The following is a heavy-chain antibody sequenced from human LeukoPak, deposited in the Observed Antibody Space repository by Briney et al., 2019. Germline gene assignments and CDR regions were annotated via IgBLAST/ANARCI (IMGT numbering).Heavy chain of an antibody. CDR2: IYTSGST. V-gene: IGHV4-4*07. Sequence: SETLSLTCTVSGGPISSYYWSWIRQPAGKGLEWIGRIYTSGSTNYNPSLKSRVTMSVDTSKNQFSLKLSSVTAADTAVYYCARAVGSGSFQTYYYYMDVWGKGTTVTISS. CDR1: GGPISSYY. CDR3: ARAVGSGSFQTYYYYMDV. D-gene: IGHD3-10*01. J-gene: IGHJ6*03.